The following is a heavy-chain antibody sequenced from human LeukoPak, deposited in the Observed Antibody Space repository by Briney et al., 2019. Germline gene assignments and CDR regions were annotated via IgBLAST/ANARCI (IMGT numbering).Heavy chain of an antibody. CDR2: IYYSGST. D-gene: IGHD6-6*01. Sequence: TSETLSLTCTVSGGSISSYYWSWIRQPPGKGLEWIGYIYYSGSTNYNPSLKSRVTISVDTSKNQFSLKLSSVTAADTAVYYCAREARRDHWFDPWGQGTLVTVSS. CDR3: AREARRDHWFDP. CDR1: GGSISSYY. J-gene: IGHJ5*02. V-gene: IGHV4-59*01.